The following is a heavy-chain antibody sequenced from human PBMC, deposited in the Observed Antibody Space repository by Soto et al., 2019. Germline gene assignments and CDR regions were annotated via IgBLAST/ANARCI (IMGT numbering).Heavy chain of an antibody. Sequence: QVQLVQSGAEVKKPGASVKVSCKASRYTFTSYDINWVRQATGQGLEWMGWMNPNSGNTGYAQKFQGRVTMTRNTSISTAYFELSSLRSEDTGVYYCARVHYYDSSGKEAFDIWGQGTIVTVSS. CDR1: RYTFTSYD. CDR2: MNPNSGNT. D-gene: IGHD3-22*01. CDR3: ARVHYYDSSGKEAFDI. V-gene: IGHV1-8*01. J-gene: IGHJ3*02.